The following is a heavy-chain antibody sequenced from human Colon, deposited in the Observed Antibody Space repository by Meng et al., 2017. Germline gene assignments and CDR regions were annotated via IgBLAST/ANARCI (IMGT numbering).Heavy chain of an antibody. CDR3: ARNPVIPDARTFDF. CDR1: HGSINSADYY. Sequence: QVQLQESGPGLVKPSQTLYLTCTISHGSINSADYYWNWIRQPPGKGPEWLGYIHSSGNTYYTPSLKSRLAMSLDTFKNQFSLRLTSVTAADTAVYYCARNPVIPDARTFDFWGQGALVTVSS. CDR2: IHSSGNT. V-gene: IGHV4-30-4*01. D-gene: IGHD2-2*01. J-gene: IGHJ4*02.